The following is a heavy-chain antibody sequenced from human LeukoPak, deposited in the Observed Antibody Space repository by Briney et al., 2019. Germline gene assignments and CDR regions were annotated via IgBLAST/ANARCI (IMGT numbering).Heavy chain of an antibody. CDR3: ARESCSGGSCYPDP. Sequence: GGSLRLSCAASGFTFSSYWMHWVRQAPGKGLVWVSRIISDGSITTYADSVKGRFTISRDNAKSTLYLQMNSLRAEDTAVYYCARESCSGGSCYPDPWGQGTLVTVSS. D-gene: IGHD2-15*01. CDR2: IISDGSIT. CDR1: GFTFSSYW. J-gene: IGHJ5*02. V-gene: IGHV3-74*01.